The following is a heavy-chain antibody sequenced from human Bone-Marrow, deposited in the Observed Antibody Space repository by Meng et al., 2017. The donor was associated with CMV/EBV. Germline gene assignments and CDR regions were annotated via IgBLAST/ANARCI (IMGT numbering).Heavy chain of an antibody. CDR3: AREPLVGAITGAFDI. CDR2: ISWNSGSI. Sequence: SLKISCAASGFTFDDYAMHWVRQAPGKGLEWASGISWNSGSIGYADSVKGRFTISRDNAKNSLYLQMNSLRAEDTALYHCAREPLVGAITGAFDIWGQGTMVTVSS. D-gene: IGHD1-26*01. V-gene: IGHV3-9*01. CDR1: GFTFDDYA. J-gene: IGHJ3*02.